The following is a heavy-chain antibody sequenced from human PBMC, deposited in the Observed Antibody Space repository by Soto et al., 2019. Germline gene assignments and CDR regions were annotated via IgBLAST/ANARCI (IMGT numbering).Heavy chain of an antibody. J-gene: IGHJ4*02. CDR1: GCSISSYY. V-gene: IGHV4-59*01. CDR2: IYYSGST. CDR3: AREGNLGRWLQPLDF. Sequence: SETLSLTCTVSGCSISSYYWSWIRQPPGKGLEWIGYIYYSGSTKYNPSLKSRVSMSVDTSKNQFSLRLISVTAADTAKYFCAREGNLGRWLQPLDFWGQGTLVTVSS. D-gene: IGHD5-12*01.